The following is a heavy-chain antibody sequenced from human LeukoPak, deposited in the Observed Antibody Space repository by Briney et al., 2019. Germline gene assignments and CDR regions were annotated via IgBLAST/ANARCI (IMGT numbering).Heavy chain of an antibody. CDR3: AAGRRLGELFFDY. CDR1: EGTFGGYS. J-gene: IGHJ4*02. D-gene: IGHD3-10*01. V-gene: IGHV1-69*01. CDR2: INPIFNIL. Sequence: ASVKVSCKASEGTFGGYSIDWVRQAPGQGLDWVGGINPIFNILYYARNFQGRVTITADESTNTAYLELDSLKHDDTAVYYCAAGRRLGELFFDYWGQGTLVTVSS.